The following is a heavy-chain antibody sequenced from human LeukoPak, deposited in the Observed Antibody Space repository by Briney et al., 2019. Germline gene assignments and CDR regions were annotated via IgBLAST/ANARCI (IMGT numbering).Heavy chain of an antibody. Sequence: RGESLKISCQGSGYSFTSYWIGWVRQMPGKGLEWMGIIYPGDSDTRYSPSFQGQVTISADKSISTAYLQWSSLKASDTAMYYCATGNSGSYLYFDYWSQGTLVTVSS. V-gene: IGHV5-51*01. D-gene: IGHD1-26*01. CDR2: IYPGDSDT. CDR3: ATGNSGSYLYFDY. J-gene: IGHJ4*02. CDR1: GYSFTSYW.